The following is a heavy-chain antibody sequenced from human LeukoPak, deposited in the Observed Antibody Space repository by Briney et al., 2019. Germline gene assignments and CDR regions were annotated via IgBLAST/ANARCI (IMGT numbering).Heavy chain of an antibody. D-gene: IGHD3-22*01. CDR2: LNPNSGGT. CDR1: GYTFTGFC. J-gene: IGHJ1*01. Sequence: GASVKVSCKASGYTFTGFCIHWVRQAPGQGLEWMGWLNPNSGGTNYAQKFQGRVTMTRDTSITTAYMELSRLRSDDTAVYYCARDLWYYDSSGYYYEVEYFQHWGQGTLVTVSS. V-gene: IGHV1-2*02. CDR3: ARDLWYYDSSGYYYEVEYFQH.